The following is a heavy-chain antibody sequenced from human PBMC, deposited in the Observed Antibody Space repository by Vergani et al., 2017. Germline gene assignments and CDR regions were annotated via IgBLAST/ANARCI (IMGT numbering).Heavy chain of an antibody. Sequence: EVQLVESGGGLVQPGGSLRLSCAASGFTFSSYWMSWVRQAPGKGLEWVANIKQDGSEKYYVDSVKGRFTISRDNAKNSLYLQMNSLRAEDTAVYYCARAGGGSYFGDAFDIWGQGTMVTVSS. CDR3: ARAGGGSYFGDAFDI. V-gene: IGHV3-7*01. J-gene: IGHJ3*02. CDR2: IKQDGSEK. CDR1: GFTFSSYW. D-gene: IGHD1-26*01.